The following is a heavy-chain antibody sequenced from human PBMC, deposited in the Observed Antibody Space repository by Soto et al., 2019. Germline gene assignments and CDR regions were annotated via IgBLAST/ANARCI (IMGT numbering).Heavy chain of an antibody. CDR3: AKGGQQLMSSVLAATTQVFDY. D-gene: IGHD1-26*01. J-gene: IGHJ4*02. Sequence: GGSLRLSCAASGFTFSIYVMSWVRQAPGQGLEWVSVISGSGDGTYYSDSVMGRFTISRDNSRNTLFLQMNSVRAEETALYYCAKGGQQLMSSVLAATTQVFDYWGQGTLVTVSS. CDR1: GFTFSIYV. V-gene: IGHV3-23*01. CDR2: ISGSGDGT.